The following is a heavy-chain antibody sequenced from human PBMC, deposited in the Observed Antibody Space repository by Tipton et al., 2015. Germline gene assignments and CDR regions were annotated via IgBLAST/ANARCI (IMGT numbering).Heavy chain of an antibody. Sequence: QLVQSGAEVKKPGDSLKISCQGSGYSFTSYWIAWVRQMPGKGLEWMGIIQPGDSQTRYSQSFQGQVTISADKSISTAYLQWSSLRASDSAMFYCARQRDDYFDLWGQGTLVTVSA. D-gene: IGHD2-21*02. CDR3: ARQRDDYFDL. V-gene: IGHV5-51*01. CDR2: IQPGDSQT. CDR1: GYSFTSYW. J-gene: IGHJ4*02.